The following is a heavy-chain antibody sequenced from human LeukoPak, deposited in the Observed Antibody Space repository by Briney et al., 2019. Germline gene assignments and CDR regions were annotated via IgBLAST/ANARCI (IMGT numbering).Heavy chain of an antibody. CDR1: GFSFISYR. D-gene: IGHD1-26*01. CDR3: ARVGASAYIYSRFEQRQKNYFDY. Sequence: SGGSLRLSCAASGFSFISYRMSWVRQAAGKGLEWVANIKQDGSEKYYVDSVKGRFTISRDNAKNSLYLQMNSLRVEDTAVYYCARVGASAYIYSRFEQRQKNYFDYWGQGTLVTVSS. CDR2: IKQDGSEK. V-gene: IGHV3-7*03. J-gene: IGHJ4*02.